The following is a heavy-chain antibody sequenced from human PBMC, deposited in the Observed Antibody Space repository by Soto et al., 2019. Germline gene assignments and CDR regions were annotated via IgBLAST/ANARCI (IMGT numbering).Heavy chain of an antibody. J-gene: IGHJ4*02. Sequence: LRLSCAASGFTFSSYAMNWVRQAPGKGLEWVSTISSSGGSTYYADSVKGRFTISRDNSKNTLYLQMNSLRADDTAVYYCAKAYYGSGSFSGFDYWGQGTLVTVSS. CDR2: ISSSGGST. CDR1: GFTFSSYA. V-gene: IGHV3-23*01. CDR3: AKAYYGSGSFSGFDY. D-gene: IGHD3-10*01.